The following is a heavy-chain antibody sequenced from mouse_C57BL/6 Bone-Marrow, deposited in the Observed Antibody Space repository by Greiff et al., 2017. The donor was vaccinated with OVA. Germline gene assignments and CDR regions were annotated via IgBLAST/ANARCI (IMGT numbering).Heavy chain of an antibody. Sequence: VQLQQPGAELVKPGASVKVSCKASGYTFTSYWMHWVKQRPGQGLEWIGRIHPSDSDTNYNQKFKGKATLTVDQSSSTAYMQLSSLTSEDSAVYYCAIPRQLRPSWFAYWGQGTLVTVSA. J-gene: IGHJ3*01. CDR3: AIPRQLRPSWFAY. D-gene: IGHD3-2*02. CDR2: IHPSDSDT. CDR1: GYTFTSYW. V-gene: IGHV1-74*01.